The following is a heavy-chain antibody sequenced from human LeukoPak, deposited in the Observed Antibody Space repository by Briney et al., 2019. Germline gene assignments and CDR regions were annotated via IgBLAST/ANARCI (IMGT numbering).Heavy chain of an antibody. V-gene: IGHV3-23*01. CDR3: AKTHIVLMVYSDY. D-gene: IGHD2-8*01. CDR1: GFTFSSYA. CDR2: ISGSAGST. J-gene: IGHJ4*02. Sequence: GGSLRLSCAASGFTFSSYAMSWVRQAPGKGLEWVSAISGSAGSTYYADSVKGRFTISRDNSKNTLYLQMNSLRAEDTAVYYCAKTHIVLMVYSDYWGQGTLVTVSS.